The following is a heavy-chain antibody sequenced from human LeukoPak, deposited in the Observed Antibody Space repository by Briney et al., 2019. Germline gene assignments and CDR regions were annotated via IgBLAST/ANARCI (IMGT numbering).Heavy chain of an antibody. V-gene: IGHV4-59*05. J-gene: IGHJ4*02. CDR3: GKQFIPDYGSASSFEY. CDR2: IYYSGRT. CDR1: GFTFSSYSMN. D-gene: IGHD3-10*01. Sequence: GSLRLSCAASGFTFSSYSMNWVRKAPGKGLEWFGSIYYSGRTYYNPSLKGRVTISVDTSKIQFSLMMRSVTAADTAVYYCGKQFIPDYGSASSFEYWGQGTLVTVSS.